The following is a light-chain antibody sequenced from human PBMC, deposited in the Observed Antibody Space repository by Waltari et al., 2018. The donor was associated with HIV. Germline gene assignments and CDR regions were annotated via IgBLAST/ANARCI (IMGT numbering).Light chain of an antibody. Sequence: QSVLTQPPSASANPGQRVTISCSGTRSNIGSNFVFWYQQFPGTAPKCLMVENNKRVSGVPDRFAGSKSGTSASLAISWLRSEDEAVYYCASWDDSLRGHVVFGGGTNLTV. CDR2: ENN. V-gene: IGLV1-47*01. CDR1: RSNIGSNF. J-gene: IGLJ2*01. CDR3: ASWDDSLRGHVV.